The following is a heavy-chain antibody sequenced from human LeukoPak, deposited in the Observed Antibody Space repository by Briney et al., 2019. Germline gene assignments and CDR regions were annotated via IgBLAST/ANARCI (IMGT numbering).Heavy chain of an antibody. J-gene: IGHJ4*02. D-gene: IGHD3-10*01. CDR2: IYPGDSNT. Sequence: GESLKISCKGSGYSSTNYWVAWVRQMPGKGLEWMGIIYPGDSNTRYSPSFQGQVTISADKSISTAYLQWSSLKASDTAMYYCAREYYYGSGTSEYFDSWGQGTLVTVSS. V-gene: IGHV5-51*01. CDR1: GYSSTNYW. CDR3: AREYYYGSGTSEYFDS.